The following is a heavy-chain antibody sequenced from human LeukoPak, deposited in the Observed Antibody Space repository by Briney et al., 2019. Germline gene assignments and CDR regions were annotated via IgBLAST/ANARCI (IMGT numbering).Heavy chain of an antibody. D-gene: IGHD4-23*01. Sequence: GASVKVSCKAPGYTFTNYYMHWVRQAPGQGLEWMGWINPNSGGTNYAQKFQGRVTMTRDTSISTAYMELSRLRSDDTAVYYCARDFNGGKGYYYMDVWGKGTTVTVSS. CDR2: INPNSGGT. CDR1: GYTFTNYY. V-gene: IGHV1-2*02. J-gene: IGHJ6*03. CDR3: ARDFNGGKGYYYMDV.